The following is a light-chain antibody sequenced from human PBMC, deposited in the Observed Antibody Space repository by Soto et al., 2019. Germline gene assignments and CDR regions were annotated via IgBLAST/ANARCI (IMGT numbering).Light chain of an antibody. V-gene: IGLV1-40*01. J-gene: IGLJ1*01. CDR3: QSYDSSLSGSYV. CDR2: GNS. CDR1: SSNIGAGYD. Sequence: QSVLTQPPSVSGVPGQRVTISCTGSSSNIGAGYDVHWYQQLPGTAPKLLIYGNSNRPSGVPDRFSGAKSGTSASPAITGLQAEDDADYYCQSYDSSLSGSYVFGTGTKVTVL.